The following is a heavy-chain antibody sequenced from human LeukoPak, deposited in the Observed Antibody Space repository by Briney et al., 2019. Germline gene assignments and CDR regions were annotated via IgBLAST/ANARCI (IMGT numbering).Heavy chain of an antibody. CDR1: GFTFSTYV. CDR2: IGAGGRST. D-gene: IGHD5-12*01. CDR3: AKARGATASGLDY. V-gene: IGHV3-23*01. Sequence: GGSLRLSCAASGFTFSTYVMSWVRQAPGKGLEWVATIGAGGRSTYYGDSVKGRFTISRDNSKNTLYLQMNSLRAEDTAVYYCAKARGATASGLDYWGQGTLVTVSS. J-gene: IGHJ4*02.